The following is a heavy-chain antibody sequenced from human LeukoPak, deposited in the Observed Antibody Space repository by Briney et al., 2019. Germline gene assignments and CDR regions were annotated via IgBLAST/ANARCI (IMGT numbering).Heavy chain of an antibody. J-gene: IGHJ4*02. CDR3: ASWGRVVVAAIGRDY. D-gene: IGHD2-15*01. CDR1: GFTFSSYA. Sequence: QPGGSLRLSCAASGFTFSSYAMSWVRQAPGKGLEWVSAISGSGGSTYYADSVKGRFTISRDNSKNPLYLQMNSLRAEDTAVYYCASWGRVVVAAIGRDYWGQGTLVTVSS. CDR2: ISGSGGST. V-gene: IGHV3-23*01.